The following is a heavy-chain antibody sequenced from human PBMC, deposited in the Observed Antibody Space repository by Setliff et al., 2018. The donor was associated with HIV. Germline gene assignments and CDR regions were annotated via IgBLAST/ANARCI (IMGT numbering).Heavy chain of an antibody. CDR2: IYPGDSDT. J-gene: IGHJ4*02. V-gene: IGHV5-51*01. CDR1: GYSFTSYW. D-gene: IGHD3-10*01. Sequence: GESLKISCKGSGYSFTSYWIAWLRQMPGKGLECMGIIYPGDSDTRYSPSFQGQVTISGDKSISTAYLQWSSLKSSDTAMYYCARHGQYGSGSYYNRPFDFWGQGTLGTVSS. CDR3: ARHGQYGSGSYYNRPFDF.